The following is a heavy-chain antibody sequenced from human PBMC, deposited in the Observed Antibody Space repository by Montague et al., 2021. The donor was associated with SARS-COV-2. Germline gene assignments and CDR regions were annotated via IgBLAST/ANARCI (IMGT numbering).Heavy chain of an antibody. CDR1: GGSISSGSYY. D-gene: IGHD2-15*01. J-gene: IGHJ6*03. CDR2: IYTSGST. Sequence: TLSLTCTVSGGSISSGSYYWSWIRQPAGKGLEWIGRIYTSGSTNYNPSLKSRVTISVDTSKNQFSLKLSSVTAADTAVYYCAREYSNAYYYYMDVWGKGTTVTVSS. V-gene: IGHV4-61*02. CDR3: AREYSNAYYYYMDV.